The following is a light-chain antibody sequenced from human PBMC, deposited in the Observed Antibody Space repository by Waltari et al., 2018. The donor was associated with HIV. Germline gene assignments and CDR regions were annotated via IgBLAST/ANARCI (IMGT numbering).Light chain of an antibody. Sequence: QSVLTQPPSASGTPGQRVPISCSGSSSNIGRDPVNWYQQLPGTAPKLLIYSNNQRPSGVPDRFSGSKSGTSASLAISGLQSEDEADYYCAAWDDSLNVVFGGGTKLTVL. CDR2: SNN. J-gene: IGLJ2*01. CDR1: SSNIGRDP. CDR3: AAWDDSLNVV. V-gene: IGLV1-44*01.